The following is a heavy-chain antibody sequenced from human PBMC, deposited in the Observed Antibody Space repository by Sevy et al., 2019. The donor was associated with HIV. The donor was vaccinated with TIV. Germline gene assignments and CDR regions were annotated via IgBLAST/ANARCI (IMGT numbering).Heavy chain of an antibody. D-gene: IGHD3-16*01. Sequence: GGSLRLSCAASGFTFSSYGMHWVRQAPGKGLEWVAFIRYDGSNKYYADSVKGRFPISSDNSKNTWYLQMNSLRAEDTAVYYCAKGSLGAPSRYYCGMDVWGQGTTVTVSS. J-gene: IGHJ6*02. CDR1: GFTFSSYG. CDR2: IRYDGSNK. V-gene: IGHV3-30*02. CDR3: AKGSLGAPSRYYCGMDV.